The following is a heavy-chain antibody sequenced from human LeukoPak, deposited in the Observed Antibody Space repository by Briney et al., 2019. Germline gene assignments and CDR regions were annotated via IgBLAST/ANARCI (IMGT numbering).Heavy chain of an antibody. CDR2: ISSGSSYI. Sequence: GGSLRLSCAASGFIFSSYSMNWVRQAPGKGLEWVSSISSGSSYIYYADSVKGRFTISRDNAKNSLSLQMNSLRAEDTAVYYCARDLYSFLIGGANAFDIWGQGTMVTVSS. D-gene: IGHD3-16*01. J-gene: IGHJ3*02. V-gene: IGHV3-21*01. CDR1: GFIFSSYS. CDR3: ARDLYSFLIGGANAFDI.